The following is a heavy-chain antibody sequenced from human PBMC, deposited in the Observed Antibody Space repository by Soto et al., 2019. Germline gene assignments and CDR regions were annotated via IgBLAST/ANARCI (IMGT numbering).Heavy chain of an antibody. CDR1: GFTFSSYG. J-gene: IGHJ4*02. D-gene: IGHD1-26*01. V-gene: IGHV3-30*03. Sequence: GGSLRLSCAASGFTFSSYGMHWVRQAPGKGLEWVAVISYDGSNKYYADSVKGRFTISRDNSKNTLYLQMNSLRAEDTAVYYCASGATGGDYWGQGTLVTVSS. CDR3: ASGATGGDY. CDR2: ISYDGSNK.